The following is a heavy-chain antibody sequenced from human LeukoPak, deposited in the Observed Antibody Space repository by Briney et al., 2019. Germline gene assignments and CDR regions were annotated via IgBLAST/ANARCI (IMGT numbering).Heavy chain of an antibody. Sequence: PSETLSLTCTVSGGSISSSSYYWGWIRQPPGKGLEWIGEINHSGSTNYNPSLKSRVTISLDTSKNQFSLKLSSVTAADTAVYYCASGRGIFAVVHFDHWGQGTLVTVSS. CDR2: INHSGST. CDR3: ASGRGIFAVVHFDH. J-gene: IGHJ4*02. CDR1: GGSISSSSYY. V-gene: IGHV4-39*07. D-gene: IGHD3-3*01.